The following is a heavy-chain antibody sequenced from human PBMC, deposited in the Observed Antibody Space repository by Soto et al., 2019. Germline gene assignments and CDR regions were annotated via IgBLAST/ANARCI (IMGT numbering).Heavy chain of an antibody. D-gene: IGHD1-7*01. CDR3: ARARYNWNYGDYYYGMDV. CDR1: GDSISSYY. V-gene: IGHV4-59*01. CDR2: IYYSGST. Sequence: PSETLSLTCTVSGDSISSYYWSWIRQPPGKGLEWIGYIYYSGSTNYNPSLKSRVIISVDTSKHQFSLKLSSVTAADTAVYYRARARYNWNYGDYYYGMDVWGQGTTVTVSS. J-gene: IGHJ6*02.